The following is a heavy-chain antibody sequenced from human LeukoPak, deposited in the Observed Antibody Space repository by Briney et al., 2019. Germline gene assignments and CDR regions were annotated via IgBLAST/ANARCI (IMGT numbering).Heavy chain of an antibody. V-gene: IGHV3-23*01. CDR1: GFTFSSYA. CDR2: ISGSGDIT. J-gene: IGHJ5*02. CDR3: AKDLLAETLFDP. Sequence: GGSLRLSCVVSGFTFSSYAMTWVRQAPGKGLEWVSAISGSGDITYYADSVKGRFTISRDNSKNTLYLQMNSLRAEDTAVYYCAKDLLAETLFDPWGQGTLVTVSS.